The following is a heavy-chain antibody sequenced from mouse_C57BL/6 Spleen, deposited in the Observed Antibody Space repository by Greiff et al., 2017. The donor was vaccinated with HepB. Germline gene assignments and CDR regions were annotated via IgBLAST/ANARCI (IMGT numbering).Heavy chain of an antibody. Sequence: EVQLQESGPVLVKPGASVKMSCKASGYTFTDYYMNWVKQSHGKSLEWIGVINPYNGGTSYNQKFKGKATLTVDKSSSTAYMELNSLTSEDSAVYYCARTLSYYFDYWGQGTTLTVSS. V-gene: IGHV1-19*01. CDR2: INPYNGGT. CDR3: ARTLSYYFDY. D-gene: IGHD6-5*01. CDR1: GYTFTDYY. J-gene: IGHJ2*01.